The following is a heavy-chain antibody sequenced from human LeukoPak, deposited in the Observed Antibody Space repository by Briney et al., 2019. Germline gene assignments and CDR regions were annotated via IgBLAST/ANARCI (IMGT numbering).Heavy chain of an antibody. Sequence: SETLSLTCAVYGGSFSGYYWGWIRQPPGKGLEWIGSIYYSGSTYYNPSLKSRVTISVDTSKNQFSLKLSSVTAADTAVYYCARQEDYDILTGYYNPFYFDYWGQGTLVTVSS. CDR1: GGSFSGYY. CDR2: IYYSGST. J-gene: IGHJ4*02. CDR3: ARQEDYDILTGYYNPFYFDY. V-gene: IGHV4-39*01. D-gene: IGHD3-9*01.